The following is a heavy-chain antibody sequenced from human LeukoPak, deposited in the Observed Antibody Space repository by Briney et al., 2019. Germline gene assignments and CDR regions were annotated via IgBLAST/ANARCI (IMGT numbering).Heavy chain of an antibody. Sequence: SETLSLTCTVSGYSINTGYYWGWIRQPPGKGLEWIGSIYHNGNTYYNASLKSRVSISVDSSKNQFSLKLNSVTAADTAVYHCTRDSQGVYFDFWGQGTLVTVSS. J-gene: IGHJ4*02. CDR3: TRDSQGVYFDF. V-gene: IGHV4-38-2*02. CDR1: GYSINTGYY. CDR2: IYHNGNT. D-gene: IGHD2-8*01.